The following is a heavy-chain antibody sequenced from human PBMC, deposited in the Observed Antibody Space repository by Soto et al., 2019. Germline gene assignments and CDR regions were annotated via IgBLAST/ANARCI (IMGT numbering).Heavy chain of an antibody. V-gene: IGHV4-4*07. Sequence: QVQLQESGPGLVKPSETLSLTCTVSGGSISSYYWSWIRQPAGKGLEWIGRIYTSGSTNYNPSLKSRVTMSVDTSKNQFSLKPSSVTAADTAVYYCARNLYSSSSYWFDPWGQGTLVTVSS. CDR3: ARNLYSSSSYWFDP. CDR2: IYTSGST. D-gene: IGHD6-6*01. CDR1: GGSISSYY. J-gene: IGHJ5*02.